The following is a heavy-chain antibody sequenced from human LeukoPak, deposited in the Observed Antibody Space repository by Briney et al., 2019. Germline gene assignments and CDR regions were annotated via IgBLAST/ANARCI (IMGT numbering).Heavy chain of an antibody. CDR1: GFTFSNAW. CDR3: TTRNGDGYNRDAFDI. V-gene: IGHV3-15*07. Sequence: GGSLRLSCAASGFTFSNAWMNWVRQAPGKGLEWVGRIKSKTDGGTTDYAAPVKGRFTISRDDPKNTLYLQMNSLKTEDTAVYYCTTRNGDGYNRDAFDIWGQGTMVTVSS. CDR2: IKSKTDGGTT. D-gene: IGHD5-24*01. J-gene: IGHJ3*02.